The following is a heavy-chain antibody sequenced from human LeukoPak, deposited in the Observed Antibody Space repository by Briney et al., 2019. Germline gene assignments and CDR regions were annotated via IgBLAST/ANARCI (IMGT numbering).Heavy chain of an antibody. Sequence: GKSLRLSCAASGLTFRNYGMHWVRQAPGKGLEWVAVIWYDGSNKYYADSVKGRFTISRDNSKNTLFLQMNSLRTEDTAVYYCARDSLGTSSGWFDPWGQGTLVTVSS. CDR1: GLTFRNYG. J-gene: IGHJ5*02. CDR2: IWYDGSNK. CDR3: ARDSLGTSSGWFDP. D-gene: IGHD6-19*01. V-gene: IGHV3-33*01.